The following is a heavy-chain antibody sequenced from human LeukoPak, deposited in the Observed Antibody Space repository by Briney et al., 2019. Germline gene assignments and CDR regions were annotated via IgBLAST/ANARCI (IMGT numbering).Heavy chain of an antibody. CDR3: AKPPYGRDGYNYFDY. CDR2: VTSGGTT. Sequence: GGSLRLSCAASGFTFSTYAMSWVRQAPGKGLEWVSGVTSGGTTYYADSVKGRFTISRDNSKNTLYLQMNSLRVENTAVYYCAKPPYGRDGYNYFDYWGQGTPVTVSS. D-gene: IGHD5-24*01. V-gene: IGHV3-23*01. CDR1: GFTFSTYA. J-gene: IGHJ4*02.